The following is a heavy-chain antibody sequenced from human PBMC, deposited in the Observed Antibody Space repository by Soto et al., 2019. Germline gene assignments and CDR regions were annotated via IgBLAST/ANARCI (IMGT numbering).Heavy chain of an antibody. CDR3: ARSTTTVGNGTTYGMDV. Sequence: ASVKVSCKASGYTFTSYYMHWVRQAPGQGLEWMGIINPSGGSTSYAQKFQGRVTMTRDTSTSTVYMELSSLRSEDTAVYYCARSTTTVGNGTTYGMDVWGQGTTVTVSS. D-gene: IGHD1-7*01. CDR2: INPSGGST. J-gene: IGHJ6*02. V-gene: IGHV1-46*01. CDR1: GYTFTSYY.